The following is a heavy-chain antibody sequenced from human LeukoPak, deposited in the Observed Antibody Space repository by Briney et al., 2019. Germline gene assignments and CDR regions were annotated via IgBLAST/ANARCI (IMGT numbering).Heavy chain of an antibody. Sequence: SETLSLTCSVSGDSISSYFWAWIRQPPGKGLEWIGYVCYNGTTNYNPSLRNRVAISIDTSKNQFSLKLSSVTAADTAVYYCARGEALPYFDYWGQGTLVTVSS. D-gene: IGHD1-26*01. V-gene: IGHV4-59*12. CDR2: VCYNGTT. J-gene: IGHJ4*02. CDR1: GDSISSYF. CDR3: ARGEALPYFDY.